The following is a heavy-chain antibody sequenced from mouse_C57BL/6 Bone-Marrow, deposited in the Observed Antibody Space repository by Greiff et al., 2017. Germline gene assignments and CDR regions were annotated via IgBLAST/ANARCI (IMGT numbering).Heavy chain of an antibody. CDR2: IYPRSGNT. V-gene: IGHV1-81*01. CDR1: GYTFTSYG. CDR3: ARDHGRYYAMDY. Sequence: QVQLKESGAELARPGASVKLSCKASGYTFTSYGISWVKQRTGQGLEWIGEIYPRSGNTYYNEKFKGKATLTADKSSSTAYMELRSLTSEDSAVYFCARDHGRYYAMDYWGQGTSVTVSS. J-gene: IGHJ4*01.